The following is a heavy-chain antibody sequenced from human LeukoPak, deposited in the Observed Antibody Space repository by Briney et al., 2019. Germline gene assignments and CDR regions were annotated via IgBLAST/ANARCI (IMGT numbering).Heavy chain of an antibody. Sequence: RGSLRLSCAASGFIFDDYGMSWVRQVPGKGLQWVSGINWNGGTTAYADSVKGRFTISRDNAKNSLYLQMNSLRVEDTASYYCVKVRSVTMVRGVNGDFDYWGQGTLVTVSS. CDR2: INWNGGTT. CDR3: VKVRSVTMVRGVNGDFDY. CDR1: GFIFDDYG. D-gene: IGHD3-10*01. V-gene: IGHV3-20*04. J-gene: IGHJ4*02.